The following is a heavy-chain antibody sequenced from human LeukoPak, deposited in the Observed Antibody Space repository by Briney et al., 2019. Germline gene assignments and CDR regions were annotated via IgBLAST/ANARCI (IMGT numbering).Heavy chain of an antibody. CDR1: GGSISSGSYY. Sequence: SETLSLTCTVSGGSISSGSYYWSWIRQPAGKGLEWIGRIYTGGSTTYNPSLKSRATISLDTSKNQFSLQLNSVTAAATAWYFCARRPMVNRYYYYMDVWGKGTPVTVSS. J-gene: IGHJ6*03. CDR2: IYTGGST. D-gene: IGHD2-21*01. CDR3: ARRPMVNRYYYYMDV. V-gene: IGHV4-61*02.